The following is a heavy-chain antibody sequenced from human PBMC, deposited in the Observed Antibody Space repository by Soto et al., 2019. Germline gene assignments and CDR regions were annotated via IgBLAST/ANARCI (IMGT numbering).Heavy chain of an antibody. D-gene: IGHD5-12*01. CDR3: TTGIVARTSHFDN. CDR1: GISFSAYG. J-gene: IGHJ4*02. CDR2: ISYDGNKS. V-gene: IGHV3-30*03. Sequence: PGGSLRLSCAVSGISFSAYGMHWVRQAPGKGLEWVAMISYDGNKSSYGDSVKGRFTISRDNSKNLLYVQMNSLRTEDTAVYYCTTGIVARTSHFDNWGQGTLVTVSS.